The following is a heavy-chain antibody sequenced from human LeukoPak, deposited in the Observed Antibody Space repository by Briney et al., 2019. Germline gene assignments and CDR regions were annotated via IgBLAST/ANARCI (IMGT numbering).Heavy chain of an antibody. J-gene: IGHJ4*02. CDR1: GLTLSSYA. CDR2: ISHDGSNK. CDR3: ARDRHTAMATYSGYDGSLGY. Sequence: GGSLRLSCAASGLTLSSYAMHWVRQAPGKGLEWVAVISHDGSNKYYADSVKGRFTISRDNSKNTLYLQMNSLRVEDTAVYYCARDRHTAMATYSGYDGSLGYWGQGTLVTVSS. V-gene: IGHV3-30*01. D-gene: IGHD5-12*01.